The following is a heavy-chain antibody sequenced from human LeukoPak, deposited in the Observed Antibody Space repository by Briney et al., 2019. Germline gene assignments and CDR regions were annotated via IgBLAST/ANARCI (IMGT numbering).Heavy chain of an antibody. CDR2: IIPIFGTA. J-gene: IGHJ1*01. Sequence: SVKVSCKASGGTFSSYAISWVRQAPGQGLEWMGGIIPIFGTASYAQKFQGRVTITAAESTSTAYMELSSLRSEDTAVYYCARVRRGCSGGSCYGNFQHWGQGTLVTVSS. D-gene: IGHD2-15*01. V-gene: IGHV1-69*13. CDR1: GGTFSSYA. CDR3: ARVRRGCSGGSCYGNFQH.